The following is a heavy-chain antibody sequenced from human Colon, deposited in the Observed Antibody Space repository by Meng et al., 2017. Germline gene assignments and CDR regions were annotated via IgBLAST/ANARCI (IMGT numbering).Heavy chain of an antibody. D-gene: IGHD3-22*01. Sequence: QVQLQESGPGLVNPSQTLSLTCTVSGGSISSGGYYWSWIRQHPGKGLEWIGHIYSSGDTYYNPSLNSRLTISVDTSRNQFSLRLSSVTAADTAVYYCARDRSGSRHRADAFDIWGQGTMVTVSS. V-gene: IGHV4-31*03. J-gene: IGHJ3*02. CDR3: ARDRSGSRHRADAFDI. CDR2: IYSSGDT. CDR1: GGSISSGGYY.